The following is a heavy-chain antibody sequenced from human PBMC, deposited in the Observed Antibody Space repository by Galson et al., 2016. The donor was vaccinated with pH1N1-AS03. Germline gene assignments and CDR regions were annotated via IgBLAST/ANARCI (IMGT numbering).Heavy chain of an antibody. J-gene: IGHJ6*02. CDR2: IDPNSGVT. V-gene: IGHV1-2*04. D-gene: IGHD2/OR15-2a*01. CDR1: GYTFTGFY. CDR3: ARDPRGPCTSTACATAYYFGMDV. Sequence: SVKVSCKASGYTFTGFYVHWVRQAPGQGLEWMGWIDPNSGVTSYAQKFQAWVTMTRDTSSTTAYMEVSGLKSDDTAVYYCARDPRGPCTSTACATAYYFGMDVWGQGTTVIVSS.